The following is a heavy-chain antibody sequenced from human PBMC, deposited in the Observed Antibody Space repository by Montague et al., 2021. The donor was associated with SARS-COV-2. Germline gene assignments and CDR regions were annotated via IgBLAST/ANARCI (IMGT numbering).Heavy chain of an antibody. CDR2: IYYNGTT. CDR1: GGSISSYY. J-gene: IGHJ5*02. V-gene: IGHV4-59*01. CDR3: ARGRGYQLLSGWFDP. Sequence: SETLSLTCTVSGGSISSYYWSWIRQPPGKGLEWIGYIYYNGTTNYSPSLKGRVSISVDTSKNQFSLEMNSVTAADTAVYYCARGRGYQLLSGWFDPWGQGTLVTVSS. D-gene: IGHD2-2*01.